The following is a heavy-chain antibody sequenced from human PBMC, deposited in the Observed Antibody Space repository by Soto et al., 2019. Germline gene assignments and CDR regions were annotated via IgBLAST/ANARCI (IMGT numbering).Heavy chain of an antibody. CDR3: ARDLLGFGYTYADV. J-gene: IGHJ6*02. CDR2: IIPIGATV. CDR1: GGTFSNYA. Sequence: QVQLVQSGAEVKKPGSSVKVSCKASGGTFSNYALISWVRQAPGQGLEWMGGIIPIGATVNYAQKFQGRVTITADESTSTVYMGLGSLRSEDTAVYYCARDLLGFGYTYADVWGQGTTVTVSS. D-gene: IGHD3-10*01. V-gene: IGHV1-69*12.